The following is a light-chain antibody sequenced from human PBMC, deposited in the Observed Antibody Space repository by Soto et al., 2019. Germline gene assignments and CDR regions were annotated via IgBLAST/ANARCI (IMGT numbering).Light chain of an antibody. CDR2: EVS. J-gene: IGLJ1*01. Sequence: QSALTHPASVSGSPRHSIPISCTGTSSDVGAYDYVSWYQQHPDRAPRLVIYEVSNRPSGVSNRFSGSKSVNTATLTISGLQAEDEADYYCASHTTTNTRVFGTGTKVTVL. V-gene: IGLV2-14*03. CDR1: SSDVGAYDY. CDR3: ASHTTTNTRV.